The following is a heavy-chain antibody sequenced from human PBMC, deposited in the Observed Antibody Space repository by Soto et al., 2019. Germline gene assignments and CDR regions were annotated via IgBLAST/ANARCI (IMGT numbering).Heavy chain of an antibody. V-gene: IGHV4-31*03. CDR2: IYYSGST. CDR3: ARASPYGSGRPFLDY. D-gene: IGHD3-10*01. Sequence: QVHLQESGPGLVKPSQTLSLTCTVSGGSISSGGYYWSWIRQHPGKGREWIGSIYYSGSTNYNPSLKSRVTISVDTSKNQFSLKLSSVTAADTAVYYCARASPYGSGRPFLDYWGQGTLVTVSS. J-gene: IGHJ4*02. CDR1: GGSISSGGYY.